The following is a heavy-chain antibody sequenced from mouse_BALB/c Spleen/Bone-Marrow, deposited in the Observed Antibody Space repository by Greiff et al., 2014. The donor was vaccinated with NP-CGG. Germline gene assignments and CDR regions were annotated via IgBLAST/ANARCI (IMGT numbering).Heavy chain of an antibody. Sequence: QVQLQQSGAELMKPGASVKISCKATGYTSSSYWIEWVKQRPGHGLEWIGEILPGRGSTNYNEKFKGKATFTSDTSSNTAYMQLSSLTSEDSAVYYCARWDTTAMDYWGQGTSVTVSS. D-gene: IGHD1-1*01. CDR3: ARWDTTAMDY. CDR1: GYTSSSYW. V-gene: IGHV1-9*01. CDR2: ILPGRGST. J-gene: IGHJ4*01.